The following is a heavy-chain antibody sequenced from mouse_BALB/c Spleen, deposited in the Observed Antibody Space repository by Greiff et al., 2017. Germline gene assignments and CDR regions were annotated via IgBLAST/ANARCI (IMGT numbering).Heavy chain of an antibody. CDR3: ARGIYYDYDYFDY. Sequence: EVKLVESGGGLVKPGGSLKLSCAASGFTFSSYAMSWVRQTPEKRLEWVASISSGGSTYYPDSVKGRFTISRDNARNILYLQMSSLRSEDTAMYYCARGIYYDYDYFDYWGQGTTLTVSS. D-gene: IGHD2-4*01. CDR2: ISSGGST. V-gene: IGHV5-6-5*01. CDR1: GFTFSSYA. J-gene: IGHJ2*01.